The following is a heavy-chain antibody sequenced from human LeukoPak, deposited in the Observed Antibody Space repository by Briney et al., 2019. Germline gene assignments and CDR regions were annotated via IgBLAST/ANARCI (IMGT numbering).Heavy chain of an antibody. CDR3: ARDPLPVVMVCAMYFDY. CDR1: GGTFSSYA. CDR2: IIPILGIA. V-gene: IGHV1-69*04. D-gene: IGHD2-8*01. J-gene: IGHJ4*02. Sequence: SVKVSCKASGGTFSSYAISWVRQAPGQGLEWMGRIIPILGIANYAQKFQGRVTITADKSTSTAYMELSSLRSEDTAVYYCARDPLPVVMVCAMYFDYWGQGTLVTVSS.